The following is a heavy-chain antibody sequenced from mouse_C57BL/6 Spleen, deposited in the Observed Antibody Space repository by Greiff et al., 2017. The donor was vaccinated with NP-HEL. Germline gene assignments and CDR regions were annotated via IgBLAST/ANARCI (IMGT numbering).Heavy chain of an antibody. D-gene: IGHD1-1*01. J-gene: IGHJ3*01. CDR3: ARAGYGSSPWFAY. CDR2: IYPGSGNT. CDR1: GYTFTDYY. V-gene: IGHV1-76*01. Sequence: QVQLKQSGAELVRPGASVKLSCKASGYTFTDYYINWVKQRPGQGLEWIARIYPGSGNTYYNEKFKGKATLTAEKSSSTAYMQLSSLTSEDSAVYFGARAGYGSSPWFAYWGQGTLVTVSA.